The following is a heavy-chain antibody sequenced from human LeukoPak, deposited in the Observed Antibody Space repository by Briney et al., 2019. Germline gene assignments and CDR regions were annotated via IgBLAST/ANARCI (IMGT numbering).Heavy chain of an antibody. J-gene: IGHJ3*02. Sequence: ASVKVSCKASGYTFTGYYMHWVRQAPGQGLEWMGWINPNSGGTNYAQKFQGRVTMTRDTSISTAYMELSRLRSDDTAVYYCARIVLGVAVAEHAFDIWGQGTMVTVSS. V-gene: IGHV1-2*02. D-gene: IGHD6-19*01. CDR1: GYTFTGYY. CDR3: ARIVLGVAVAEHAFDI. CDR2: INPNSGGT.